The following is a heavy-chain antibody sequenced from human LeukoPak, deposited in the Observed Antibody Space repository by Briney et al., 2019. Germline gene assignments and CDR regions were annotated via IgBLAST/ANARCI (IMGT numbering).Heavy chain of an antibody. CDR1: GFTFSTYS. J-gene: IGHJ4*02. Sequence: GSLRLSRAASGFTFSTYSMNWVRQAPGQGLEWISYISSSSSTIYYADSVKGRFTISRDNAKNTLYLQMNSLRAEDTAVYYCARGYGDEYYFDYWGQGTLVTVSS. V-gene: IGHV3-48*01. D-gene: IGHD4-17*01. CDR2: ISSSSSTI. CDR3: ARGYGDEYYFDY.